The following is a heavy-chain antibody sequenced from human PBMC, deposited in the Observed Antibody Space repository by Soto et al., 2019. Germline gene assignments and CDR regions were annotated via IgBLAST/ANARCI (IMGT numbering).Heavy chain of an antibody. CDR3: ARGGSYYQLDF. J-gene: IGHJ4*02. D-gene: IGHD1-26*01. CDR2: ISYDGSNK. CDR1: GFTFSSYP. Sequence: QVQLVESGGGVVQPGRSLRLSCAASGFTFSSYPMHWVRQAPGKGLEWVAVISYDGSNKYYADSVKGRFTISRDNSKNTSYLKTNSLRPEDTAVYSCARGGSYYQLDFWGQGTLVTVSS. V-gene: IGHV3-30-3*01.